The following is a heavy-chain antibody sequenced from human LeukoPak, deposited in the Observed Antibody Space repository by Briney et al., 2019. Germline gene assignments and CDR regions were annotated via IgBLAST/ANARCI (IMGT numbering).Heavy chain of an antibody. CDR3: ARQLVVVVPAAILESCYYYGMDV. CDR2: IYYSGST. CDR1: GGSISSYY. V-gene: IGHV4-59*05. J-gene: IGHJ6*02. D-gene: IGHD2-2*02. Sequence: SETLSLNCTVSGGSISSYYWSWIRQPPGKGLEWIGSIYYSGSTYYNPSLKSRVTISVDTSKNQFSLKLSSVTAAGTAVYYCARQLVVVVPAAILESCYYYGMDVWGQGTTVTVSS.